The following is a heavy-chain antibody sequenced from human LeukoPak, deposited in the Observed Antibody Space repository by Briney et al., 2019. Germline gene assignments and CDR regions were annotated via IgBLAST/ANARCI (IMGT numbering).Heavy chain of an antibody. Sequence: PGASVKVSCKASGYTFTSYGISWVRQAPGQGLEWMGWISAYNGNTNYAQKLQGRVTMTTDTSTSTAYMELRSLRSDDTAVYYCARHGSSWYDYVWGRSPPDYWGQGTLVTVSS. J-gene: IGHJ4*02. CDR1: GYTFTSYG. V-gene: IGHV1-18*01. D-gene: IGHD3-16*01. CDR2: ISAYNGNT. CDR3: ARHGSSWYDYVWGRSPPDY.